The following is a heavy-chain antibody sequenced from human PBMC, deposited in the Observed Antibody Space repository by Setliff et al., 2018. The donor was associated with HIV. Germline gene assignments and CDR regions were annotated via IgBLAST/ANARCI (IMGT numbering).Heavy chain of an antibody. CDR2: IYYSGST. CDR1: DYSVSSGSF. D-gene: IGHD6-6*01. Sequence: PSETLSLTCDVSDYSVSSGSFWGWIRQHPGKGLEWIGYIYYSGSTYYNPSLKSRVTMSVDTSKHQFSLKLSSVTAADTAVYYCARVGRYSASFGNWFDPWGQGTLVTVSS. V-gene: IGHV4-31*11. CDR3: ARVGRYSASFGNWFDP. J-gene: IGHJ5*02.